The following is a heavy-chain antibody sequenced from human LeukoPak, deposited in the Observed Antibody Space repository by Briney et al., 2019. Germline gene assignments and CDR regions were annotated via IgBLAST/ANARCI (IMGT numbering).Heavy chain of an antibody. D-gene: IGHD5-18*01. CDR1: GGTFSSYP. V-gene: IGHV1-69*13. J-gene: IGHJ4*02. CDR3: SRGYSYGSGSY. CDR2: IIPIFGTA. Sequence: ASVKVSCKASGGTFSSYPISWVRQAPGQGLEWMGGIIPIFGTANYAQKFQGRVTITADESTSTAYMELSSLRSEDTAVYYCSRGYSYGSGSYWGQGTLVTVSS.